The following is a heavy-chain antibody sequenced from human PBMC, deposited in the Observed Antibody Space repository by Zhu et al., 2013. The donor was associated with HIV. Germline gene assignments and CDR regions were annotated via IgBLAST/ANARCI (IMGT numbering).Heavy chain of an antibody. D-gene: IGHD3-22*01. V-gene: IGHV4-39*07. Sequence: QVQLQESGPGLVKPSETLSLTCTVSGGPISSSDYYWGWVRQSPGKGLEWIGSISYSGNTYFNPSLRSRVSISVDTSKKQFSLTLNSVSAADTAVYFCARAPQDYESGGYSLLGPQGKVLFYFDSWVGNPGHRLL. CDR1: GGPISSSDYY. J-gene: IGHJ4*02. CDR2: ISYSGNT. CDR3: ARAPQDYESGGYSLLGPQGKVLFYFDS.